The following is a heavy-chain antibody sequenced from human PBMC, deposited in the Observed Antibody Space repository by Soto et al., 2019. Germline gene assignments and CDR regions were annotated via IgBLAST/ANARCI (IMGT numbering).Heavy chain of an antibody. V-gene: IGHV4-4*07. CDR2: IYTSGST. D-gene: IGHD3-10*01. Sequence: SETLSLTCTVSGGSISNYYWDWIRQPAGKGLEWIGRIYTSGSTNYNPSLKSRVTMSVDTSKNQFSLNLNSVTAADTAVYYCACQSQSGPFYYYYGMDVWGQGTTV. J-gene: IGHJ6*02. CDR1: GGSISNYY. CDR3: ACQSQSGPFYYYYGMDV.